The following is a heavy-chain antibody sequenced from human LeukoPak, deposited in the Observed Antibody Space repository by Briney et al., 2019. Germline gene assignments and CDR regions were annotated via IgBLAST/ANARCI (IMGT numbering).Heavy chain of an antibody. CDR2: ISSSGSTR. Sequence: PGGSLRLSCAASGFTFSDYFVSWIRQAPGKGLEWVSYISSSGSTRYYADSVKGRFTISRDNAKNSLYLQMNSLRAEDTAVYYCARDGHYYDSSGFMGYWGQGTLVTVSS. V-gene: IGHV3-11*04. J-gene: IGHJ4*02. CDR3: ARDGHYYDSSGFMGY. D-gene: IGHD3-22*01. CDR1: GFTFSDYF.